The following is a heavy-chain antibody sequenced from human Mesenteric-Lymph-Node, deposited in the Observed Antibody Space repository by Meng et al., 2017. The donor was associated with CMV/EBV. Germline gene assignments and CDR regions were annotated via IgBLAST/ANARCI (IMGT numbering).Heavy chain of an antibody. CDR1: GGSISSRSSY. D-gene: IGHD2-2*01. CDR2: VYYSGTT. V-gene: IGHV4-39*07. Sequence: SETLSLTCTVSGGSISSRSSYWGWIRQPPGKGLDWIGSVYYSGTTYYNPSLKSRVTISVDTSMDQSSLKLTSVTAADTAVYYCARASWSGNGSGTSCYYHYGLDVWGQGTTVTVSS. CDR3: ARASWSGNGSGTSCYYHYGLDV. J-gene: IGHJ6*02.